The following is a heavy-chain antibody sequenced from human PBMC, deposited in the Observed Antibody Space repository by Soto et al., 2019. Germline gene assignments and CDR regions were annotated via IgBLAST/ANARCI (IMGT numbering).Heavy chain of an antibody. CDR3: ARDHCGGDCYSDPYFDY. J-gene: IGHJ4*01. CDR2: ISYDGSNK. V-gene: IGHV3-30*03. CDR1: GFTFSSYG. D-gene: IGHD2-21*02. Sequence: PGGSLRLSCAASGFTFSSYGMHWVRQAPGKGLEWVAVISYDGSNKYYADSVKGRFTISRDNSKNTLYLQMNSLRAEDTAVYYCARDHCGGDCYSDPYFDYWGQGTLVTVSS.